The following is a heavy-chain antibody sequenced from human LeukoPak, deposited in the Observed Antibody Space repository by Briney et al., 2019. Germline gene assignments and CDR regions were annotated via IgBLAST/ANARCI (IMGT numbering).Heavy chain of an antibody. CDR1: GSSISSSTYY. CDR2: IYYSGST. J-gene: IGHJ4*02. D-gene: IGHD6-13*01. CDR3: ARRAGGYSIDY. V-gene: IGHV4-39*07. Sequence: SETLSLTCTVSGSSISSSTYYWGWIRQPPGKGLEWIGSIYYSGSTYYNPSLKSRVTISVDTSKNQFSLKLSSVTAADTAVYYCARRAGGYSIDYWGQGTLVTVSS.